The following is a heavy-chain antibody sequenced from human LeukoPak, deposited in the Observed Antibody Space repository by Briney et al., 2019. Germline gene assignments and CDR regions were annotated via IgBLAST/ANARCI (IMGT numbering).Heavy chain of an antibody. CDR2: ISGSGGST. D-gene: IGHD6-13*01. CDR3: AKEDPGAAAATLYARGGFDP. V-gene: IGHV3-23*01. Sequence: GRSLRLSCAASGFTFSSYAMSWVRQPGGKGMEWVSAISGSGGSTYYADSVKGRYTISRDNSKNTLYLQMNSLRAEDTAVYYCAKEDPGAAAATLYARGGFDPWGQGTLVTVSS. CDR1: GFTFSSYA. J-gene: IGHJ5*02.